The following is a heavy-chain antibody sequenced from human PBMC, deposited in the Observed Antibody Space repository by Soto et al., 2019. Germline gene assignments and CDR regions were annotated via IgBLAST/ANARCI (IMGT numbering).Heavy chain of an antibody. D-gene: IGHD5-18*01. CDR2: ISTYSGDT. Sequence: XSVKVSCTASGYPFTYYGIIWVRQAPGQGLEWLGWISTYSGDTNSAPRLQGRLTMSTDTSTSTAYMDLTNLRSDDTAVYYCAIIGYRYVFDLWGQGTLVTVSS. CDR3: AIIGYRYVFDL. J-gene: IGHJ5*02. V-gene: IGHV1-18*04. CDR1: GYPFTYYG.